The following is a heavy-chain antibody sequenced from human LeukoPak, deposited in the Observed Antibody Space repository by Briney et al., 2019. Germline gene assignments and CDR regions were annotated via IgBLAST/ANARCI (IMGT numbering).Heavy chain of an antibody. CDR3: AKGVSRGVDPTGLEY. CDR2: ISSSSKTI. D-gene: IGHD1-1*01. J-gene: IGHJ4*02. CDR1: GFTFSSYS. V-gene: IGHV3-48*02. Sequence: GGSLRLSCAASGFTFSSYSMNWVRQAPGTGLEWVSHISSSSKTIYYADSVMGRFTISRDNAKNSLYLQMNSLRDEDTAVYYCAKGVSRGVDPTGLEYWGQGTLVTVSS.